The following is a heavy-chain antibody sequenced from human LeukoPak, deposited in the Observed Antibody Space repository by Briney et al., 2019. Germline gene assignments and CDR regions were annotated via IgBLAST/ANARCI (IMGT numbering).Heavy chain of an antibody. CDR2: IYYSGST. J-gene: IGHJ4*02. D-gene: IGHD6-6*01. CDR1: GGSISSYY. CDR3: ARGVPIAARRLDY. V-gene: IGHV4-59*12. Sequence: PSETLSLTCTVSGGSISSYYWSWIRQPPGKGLEWIGYIYYSGSTNYNPSLKSRVTISVDTSKDQFSLKLSSVTAADTAVYYCARGVPIAARRLDYWGQGTLVTVSS.